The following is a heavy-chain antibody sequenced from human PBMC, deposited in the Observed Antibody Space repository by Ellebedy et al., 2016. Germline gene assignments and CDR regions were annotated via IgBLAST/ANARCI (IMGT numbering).Heavy chain of an antibody. CDR2: ISCNSGNT. D-gene: IGHD1-26*01. CDR3: ARPIVGALGGGDYYYYGMDV. J-gene: IGHJ6*02. Sequence: ASVKVSXXTSGYTFTHYGITWVRQAPGQGLEWMGWISCNSGNTNYARKFQDRVTMTTETSTSTVYMELRSLRSEDTAVYYCARPIVGALGGGDYYYYGMDVWGQGATVIVSS. V-gene: IGHV1-18*04. CDR1: GYTFTHYG.